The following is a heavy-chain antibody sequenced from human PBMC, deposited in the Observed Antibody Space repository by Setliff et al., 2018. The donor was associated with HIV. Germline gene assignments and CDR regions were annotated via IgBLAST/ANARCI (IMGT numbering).Heavy chain of an antibody. Sequence: SETLSLTCTVSGGSISSSGYYWGWIRQSPGRGLEWIGSVYESGSVYYNPSLKSRVTISVDTSENQFSLNLNSVTVADTGVYYCAGHFWRRGLFGYWGQGTLGTVSS. J-gene: IGHJ4*02. V-gene: IGHV4-39*01. D-gene: IGHD3-16*01. CDR3: AGHFWRRGLFGY. CDR2: VYESGSV. CDR1: GGSISSSGYY.